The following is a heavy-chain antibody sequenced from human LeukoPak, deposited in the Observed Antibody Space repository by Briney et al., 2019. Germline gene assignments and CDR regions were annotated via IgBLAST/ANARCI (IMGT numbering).Heavy chain of an antibody. D-gene: IGHD5-18*01. CDR2: IIPIFGTA. CDR1: GGTFRSYA. CDR3: ARDQGYRYGYGDFDY. Sequence: SSVKVSCKASGGTFRSYAISWVRQAPGPGLEWMGGIIPIFGTANYAQKFQGRVMITAVEFTSTAYMELSSLRSEDTAVYYCARDQGYRYGYGDFDYWGQGTLVTVSS. V-gene: IGHV1-69*13. J-gene: IGHJ4*02.